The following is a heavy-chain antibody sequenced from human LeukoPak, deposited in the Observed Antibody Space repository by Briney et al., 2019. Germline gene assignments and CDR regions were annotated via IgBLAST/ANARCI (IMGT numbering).Heavy chain of an antibody. CDR1: GFGFSRYW. V-gene: IGHV3-7*01. Sequence: PGGSLRLSCEASGFGFSRYWMTWVRQTPGKGLEWVAKIKQDVSEKYYLDSVKGRFTISRDNAKISVYLQMNSLRAEDTAVYYCAREDYYGSGNYVAWGGAFDVWGQGTTVIVSS. J-gene: IGHJ3*01. CDR3: AREDYYGSGNYVAWGGAFDV. D-gene: IGHD3-10*01. CDR2: IKQDVSEK.